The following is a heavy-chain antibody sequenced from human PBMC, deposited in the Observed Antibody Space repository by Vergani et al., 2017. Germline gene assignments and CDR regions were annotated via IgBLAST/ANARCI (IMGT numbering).Heavy chain of an antibody. CDR1: GFTVSSNY. Sequence: EVQLVESGGGLVQPGGSLRLSCAASGFTVSSNYMSWVRQAPGKGLEWVSVIYSGGSTYYADSVKGRFTISRDNAKNSLYLQMNSLRAEDTAVYYCARIGYSSGWVFDAFDIWGQGTMVTVSS. D-gene: IGHD6-19*01. J-gene: IGHJ3*02. CDR2: IYSGGST. CDR3: ARIGYSSGWVFDAFDI. V-gene: IGHV3-66*01.